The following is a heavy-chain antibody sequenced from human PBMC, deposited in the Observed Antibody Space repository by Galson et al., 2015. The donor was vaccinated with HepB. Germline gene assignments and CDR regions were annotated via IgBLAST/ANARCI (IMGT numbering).Heavy chain of an antibody. V-gene: IGHV1-69*04. CDR3: AREASGYTGVYYFDY. J-gene: IGHJ4*02. D-gene: IGHD5-12*01. Sequence: SVKVSCKASGGTFSSYAISWVRQAPGQGLEWMGRIIPILGIANYAQKFQGRVTITADESTSTAYMELSSLRSEDTAVYYCAREASGYTGVYYFDYWGQGTLVTVSS. CDR2: IIPILGIA. CDR1: GGTFSSYA.